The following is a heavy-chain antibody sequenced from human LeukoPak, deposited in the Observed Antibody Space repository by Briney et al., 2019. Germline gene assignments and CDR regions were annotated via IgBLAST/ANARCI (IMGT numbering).Heavy chain of an antibody. Sequence: PSETLSLTCTISGGSISSYYWSWIRQPPKKGLEWIGEINHSGSTNYSPSLKSRVTISVDTSKNQFSLKVRSVTAADTAVYYCARGHVGSYAYYYYYGMDVWGQGTTVTVSS. D-gene: IGHD2-8*01. V-gene: IGHV4-34*01. CDR1: GGSISSYY. J-gene: IGHJ6*02. CDR2: INHSGST. CDR3: ARGHVGSYAYYYYYGMDV.